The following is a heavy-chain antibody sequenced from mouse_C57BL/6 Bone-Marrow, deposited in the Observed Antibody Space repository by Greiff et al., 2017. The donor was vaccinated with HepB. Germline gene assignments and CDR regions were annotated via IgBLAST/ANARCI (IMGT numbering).Heavy chain of an antibody. D-gene: IGHD1-1*01. Sequence: DVQLVESGGGLVKPGGSLKLSCAASGFTFSSYAMSWVRQTPEKRLEWVATISDGGSYTYYPDNVKGRFTISRDNAKNNLYLQMSHLKSEDTAMYYCARDRAVVAYYAMDYWGQGTSVTVSS. J-gene: IGHJ4*01. CDR3: ARDRAVVAYYAMDY. V-gene: IGHV5-4*01. CDR1: GFTFSSYA. CDR2: ISDGGSYT.